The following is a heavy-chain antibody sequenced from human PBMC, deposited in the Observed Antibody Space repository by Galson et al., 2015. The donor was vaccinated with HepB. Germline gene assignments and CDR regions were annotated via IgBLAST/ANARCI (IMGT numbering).Heavy chain of an antibody. CDR3: ARDWATP. CDR2: INTDGSIT. J-gene: IGHJ5*02. Sequence: SLRLSCAASGFTFSSYWMHWVCQAPGKGLVWVSRINTDGSITNYADSVKGRFTFSRDNAKNTLYLQMKSLRAEDTAVYYCARDWATPWGQGTLVTVSS. V-gene: IGHV3-74*01. CDR1: GFTFSSYW. D-gene: IGHD3-16*01.